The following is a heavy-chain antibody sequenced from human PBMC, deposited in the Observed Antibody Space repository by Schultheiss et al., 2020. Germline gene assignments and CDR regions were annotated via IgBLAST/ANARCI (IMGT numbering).Heavy chain of an antibody. CDR1: GGSFSGYY. D-gene: IGHD2-8*02. CDR2: IYYSGST. CDR3: ASYLTDGGYYYGMDV. V-gene: IGHV4-34*09. Sequence: SETLSLTCAVYGGSFSGYYWSWIRQPPGKGLEWIGYIYYSGSTYYNPSLKSRVTISVDTSKNQFSLKLSSVTAADTAVYYCASYLTDGGYYYGMDVWGKGTTVTVAS. J-gene: IGHJ6*04.